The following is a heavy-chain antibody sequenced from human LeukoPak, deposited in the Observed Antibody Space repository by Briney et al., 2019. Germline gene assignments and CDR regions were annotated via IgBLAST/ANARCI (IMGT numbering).Heavy chain of an antibody. CDR3: ARGRYGDYH. V-gene: IGHV3-74*01. Sequence: PGGSLRLSCAASGFTFTNYWMFWVRQAPGKGLVWVSGINPDGSTTTYADSVKGRFTISREKAKSTLYLHMNILRVEDTAVYYCARGRYGDYHWGQGILVTVSS. J-gene: IGHJ4*02. CDR2: INPDGSTT. CDR1: GFTFTNYW. D-gene: IGHD4-17*01.